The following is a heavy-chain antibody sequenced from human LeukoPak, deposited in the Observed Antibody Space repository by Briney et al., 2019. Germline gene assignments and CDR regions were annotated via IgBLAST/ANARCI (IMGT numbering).Heavy chain of an antibody. Sequence: SGGSLRLSCAASGFTFSSYSMNWVRQAPGKGLEWVSSISSSSSYIYYADSVKGRFTISRDNAKNSLYLQMNSLRAEDTAVYYCARDRHAVSWYYDSSAPSAAFDIWGQGTMVTVSS. CDR2: ISSSSSYI. D-gene: IGHD3-22*01. V-gene: IGHV3-21*01. CDR1: GFTFSSYS. J-gene: IGHJ3*02. CDR3: ARDRHAVSWYYDSSAPSAAFDI.